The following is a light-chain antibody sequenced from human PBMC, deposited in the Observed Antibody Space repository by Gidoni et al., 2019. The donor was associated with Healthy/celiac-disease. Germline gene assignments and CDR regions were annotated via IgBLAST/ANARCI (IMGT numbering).Light chain of an antibody. J-gene: IGLJ2*01. CDR1: SGHSSYA. CDR3: QTWGTGIPQVV. V-gene: IGLV4-69*01. CDR2: LNSDGSH. Sequence: QPVLTHSPSASPSLLASVKLTCTLSSGHSSYAIAWHQQQPEKGPRYLMKLNSDGSHSKGDGSPDRFSGSSSGAERYLTISSLQSEDEADYYCQTWGTGIPQVVVGGGTKLTGL.